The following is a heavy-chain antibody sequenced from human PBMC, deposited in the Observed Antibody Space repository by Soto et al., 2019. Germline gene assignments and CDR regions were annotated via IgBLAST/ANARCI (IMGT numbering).Heavy chain of an antibody. D-gene: IGHD6-13*01. J-gene: IGHJ5*02. CDR2: IFSNDEK. CDR1: GFSLSNAGLG. CDR3: ASTYSTSWYWFDP. V-gene: IGHV2-26*04. Sequence: QVTVKESGPVLVKPTETLTLTCTVSGFSLSNAGLGVSWIRQPPGKALEWLAHIFSNDEKSYSTSLKSRLTISKDTSNSQVVLTMTNMDPVDTATYFCASTYSTSWYWFDPWVQGTLVTVSS.